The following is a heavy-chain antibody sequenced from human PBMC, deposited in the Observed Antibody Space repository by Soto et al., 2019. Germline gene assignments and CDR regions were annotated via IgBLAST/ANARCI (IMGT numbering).Heavy chain of an antibody. D-gene: IGHD3-10*01. V-gene: IGHV1-18*01. CDR3: AKLGGYYGSGSYVQGNWFDP. CDR1: GYTFTSYG. CDR2: ISAYNGNT. Sequence: QVQLVQSGAEVKKPGASVKVSCKASGYTFTSYGISWVRQAPGQGLEWMGWISAYNGNTNYAQKLQGRVTMTTDTSTSTDYMELRSLRSDDTAVYYCAKLGGYYGSGSYVQGNWFDPWGHGTLVTVSS. J-gene: IGHJ5*02.